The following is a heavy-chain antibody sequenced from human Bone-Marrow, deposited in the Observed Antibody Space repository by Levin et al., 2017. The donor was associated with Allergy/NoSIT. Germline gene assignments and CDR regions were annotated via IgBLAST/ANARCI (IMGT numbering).Heavy chain of an antibody. Sequence: GGSLRLSCAASGFTFSDYYMSWIRQAPGKGLECVSYISSSSSYTKYADSVKGRFTISSDNAKNSLYLQMNSLRAEDTAVYYCARDPEEHTLLLYFDYWGQGTLVTDSS. J-gene: IGHJ4*02. CDR3: ARDPEEHTLLLYFDY. D-gene: IGHD1-26*01. CDR1: GFTFSDYY. V-gene: IGHV3-11*05. CDR2: ISSSSSYT.